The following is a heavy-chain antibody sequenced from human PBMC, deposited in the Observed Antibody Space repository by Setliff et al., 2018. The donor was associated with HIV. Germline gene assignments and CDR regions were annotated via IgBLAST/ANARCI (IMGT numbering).Heavy chain of an antibody. CDR1: GGPSTDHY. D-gene: IGHD3-22*01. J-gene: IGHJ4*02. Sequence: SETLSLTCAVYGGPSTDHYWNWIRQSPGMGLEWIAEIHHTGYINYNPSLRSRVSVSRDMSSNQFSLKLSSVTAADTAVYYCARSETYYYDSSGYYTYYFDYWGQGTLVTVSS. V-gene: IGHV4-34*01. CDR2: IHHTGYI. CDR3: ARSETYYYDSSGYYTYYFDY.